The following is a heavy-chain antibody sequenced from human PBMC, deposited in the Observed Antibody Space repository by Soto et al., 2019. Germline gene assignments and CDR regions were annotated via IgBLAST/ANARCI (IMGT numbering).Heavy chain of an antibody. D-gene: IGHD4-17*01. V-gene: IGHV3-66*01. CDR3: ARDLGTTVTYRNWYFDL. Sequence: EAQLVESGGGLVQPGGSLRLSCVASGFTVSSNYMTWFRQAPGKGLEWVSIIYSGGSTYYADSVKGRFTISRDNSKNTLYLQMDSLIVEDTGVYYCARDLGTTVTYRNWYFDLWGRGALVPVSS. J-gene: IGHJ2*01. CDR2: IYSGGST. CDR1: GFTVSSNY.